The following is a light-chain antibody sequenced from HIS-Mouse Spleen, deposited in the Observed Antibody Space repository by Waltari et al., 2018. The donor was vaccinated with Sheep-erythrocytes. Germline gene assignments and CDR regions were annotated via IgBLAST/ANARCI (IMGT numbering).Light chain of an antibody. CDR1: SGSIASNY. Sequence: LTQPASVSGSPGKTVTISCTRSSGSIASNYVQWYQQRPGSAPTTVIYEDNQRPSGVPDRFSGSIDSSSNSASLTISGLKTEDEADYYCQSYDSSNWVFGGGTKLTVL. J-gene: IGLJ3*02. CDR2: EDN. CDR3: QSYDSSNWV. V-gene: IGLV6-57*03.